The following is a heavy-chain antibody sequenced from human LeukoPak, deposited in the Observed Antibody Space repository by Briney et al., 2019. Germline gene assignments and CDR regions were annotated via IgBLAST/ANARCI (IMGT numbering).Heavy chain of an antibody. Sequence: GGSLRLSCAASGFTVSSNYINWVRQAPGKGLEWVSVIYSGGSTYYADSVKGRFTISRDNSKNTLYLQMNSLRAEDTAVYYRARDRQGLDAFDIWGQGTMVTVSS. CDR1: GFTVSSNY. CDR2: IYSGGST. CDR3: ARDRQGLDAFDI. V-gene: IGHV3-53*01. J-gene: IGHJ3*02.